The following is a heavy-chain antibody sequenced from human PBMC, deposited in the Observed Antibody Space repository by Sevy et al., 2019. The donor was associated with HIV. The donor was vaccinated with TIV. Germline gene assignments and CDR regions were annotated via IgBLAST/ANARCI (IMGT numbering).Heavy chain of an antibody. V-gene: IGHV4-59*01. CDR2: IYYSGST. J-gene: IGHJ4*02. Sequence: SETLSLTCTVSGGSISSYYWSWIRQPPGKGLEWIGYIYYSGSTNYNPSLKSRVTISVDTSKNQFSLKLGSVTAADTAVYYCARARYGDYVLDYWGQGTLVTVSS. CDR1: GGSISSYY. CDR3: ARARYGDYVLDY. D-gene: IGHD4-17*01.